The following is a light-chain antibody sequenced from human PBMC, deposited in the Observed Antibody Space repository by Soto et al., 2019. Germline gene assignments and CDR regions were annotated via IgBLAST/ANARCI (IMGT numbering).Light chain of an antibody. J-gene: IGKJ1*01. V-gene: IGKV3-15*01. Sequence: ERVMTQSPATLSVSPGERATLSCRASQSVGSNLAWYQQKPGQAPRLLIFGASSRATGVPARFSGSGSGTEFTLTISSLQSEDFAVYYCQQYHNWPRTFGQGTKVDIK. CDR2: GAS. CDR1: QSVGSN. CDR3: QQYHNWPRT.